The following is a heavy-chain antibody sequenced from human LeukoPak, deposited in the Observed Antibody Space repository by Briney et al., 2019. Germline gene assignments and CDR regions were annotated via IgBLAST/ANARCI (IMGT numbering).Heavy chain of an antibody. CDR3: ARGLPYYYDRSGNYGL. CDR2: ISTSSSTI. D-gene: IGHD3-22*01. CDR1: GFNFSTYN. J-gene: IGHJ4*02. V-gene: IGHV3-48*02. Sequence: GGSLRLSCAASGFNFSTYNMNWVRQAPGKGLEWVSYISTSSSTIYYADSVKGRFTISGDNAKNSLYLQMNSLRDEDTAVYYCARGLPYYYDRSGNYGLWGQGTLVTVSS.